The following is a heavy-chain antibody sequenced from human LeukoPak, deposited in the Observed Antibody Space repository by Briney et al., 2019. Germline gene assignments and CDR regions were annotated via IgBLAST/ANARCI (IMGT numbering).Heavy chain of an antibody. J-gene: IGHJ3*02. Sequence: GGSLRLSCAASGLTVSGNYMSWVRQAPGKGLEWVSVINSGGSTKYADSVKGRFTISRDNSKNTLYLQMNSLRAEDTAVYYCARERVPGIAVAAVAFDIWGQGTMVTVSS. V-gene: IGHV3-66*01. CDR1: GLTVSGNY. CDR2: INSGGST. CDR3: ARERVPGIAVAAVAFDI. D-gene: IGHD6-19*01.